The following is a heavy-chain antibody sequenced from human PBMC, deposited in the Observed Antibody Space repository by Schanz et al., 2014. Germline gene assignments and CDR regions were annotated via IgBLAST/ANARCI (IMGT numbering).Heavy chain of an antibody. CDR2: ISSRSSHI. Sequence: EVQLVESGGGLVKPGGSLRLSCGVSGFTASSHSMNWVRQAPGKGLEWVSSISSRSSHIYYADSVKGRFTVSRDNAKNTLYLQMNSLRAEDTAVYYCAKGRYSSGWRGDYFDEWGQGTLVTVAS. V-gene: IGHV3-21*02. J-gene: IGHJ4*02. CDR1: GFTASSHS. D-gene: IGHD6-25*01. CDR3: AKGRYSSGWRGDYFDE.